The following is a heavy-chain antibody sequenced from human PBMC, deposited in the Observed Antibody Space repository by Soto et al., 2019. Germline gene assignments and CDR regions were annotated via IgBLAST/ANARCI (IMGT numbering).Heavy chain of an antibody. Sequence: GASVKVSCKASGGTFSSYAISWVRQAPGQGLEWMGGIIPIFGTANYAQKFQGRVTITADESTSTAYMELSSLRSEDTAVYYCARDPAGAAYSSSPQYRSRYYYGMDVWGQGTTVTVS. V-gene: IGHV1-69*13. J-gene: IGHJ6*02. CDR1: GGTFSSYA. CDR2: IIPIFGTA. CDR3: ARDPAGAAYSSSPQYRSRYYYGMDV. D-gene: IGHD6-6*01.